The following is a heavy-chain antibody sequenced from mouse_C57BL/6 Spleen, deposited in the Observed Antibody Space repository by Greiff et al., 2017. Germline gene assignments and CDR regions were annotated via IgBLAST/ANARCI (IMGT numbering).Heavy chain of an antibody. CDR3: ARGDSAGPDY. J-gene: IGHJ2*01. CDR1: GYTFTSYW. CDR2: IDPSDSYT. V-gene: IGHV1-69*01. D-gene: IGHD3-2*02. Sequence: QVQLQQPGAELVMPGASVKLSCKASGYTFTSYWMHWVKQRPGQGLEWIGAIDPSDSYTNYTQKFTGTSTLTVDKSSSTAYMQLSSLTSEDAAVYYGARGDSAGPDYWGQGTTLTVSS.